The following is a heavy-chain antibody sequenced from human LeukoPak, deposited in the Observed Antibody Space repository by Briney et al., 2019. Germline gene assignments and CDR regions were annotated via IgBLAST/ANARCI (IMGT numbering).Heavy chain of an antibody. J-gene: IGHJ4*02. CDR2: ISSSSSYI. CDR3: ARGDIRGLPPINY. V-gene: IGHV3-21*01. CDR1: GFTFSSFS. Sequence: PGGSLRLSSAASGFTFSSFSMNCVRQAPGKGLEWVSSISSSSSYIYYADSVKGRFTIARDDAKNSLYLQMNSLRAEDTAVYYCARGDIRGLPPINYWGQGTLVTVSS. D-gene: IGHD5-24*01.